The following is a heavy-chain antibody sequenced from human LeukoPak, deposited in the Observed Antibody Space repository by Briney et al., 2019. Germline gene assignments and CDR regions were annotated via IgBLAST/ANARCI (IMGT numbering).Heavy chain of an antibody. J-gene: IGHJ6*02. CDR2: ISGSGGST. Sequence: GGSLRLSCAASGFTFSSYAMGWVRQAPGKGLEWVSAISGSGGSTYYADSVKGRFTISRDNSKNTLYLQMNSLRAEDTAVYYCVFSSYSGYDYTYYYGMDVWGQGTTVTVSS. CDR3: VFSSYSGYDYTYYYGMDV. V-gene: IGHV3-23*01. D-gene: IGHD5-12*01. CDR1: GFTFSSYA.